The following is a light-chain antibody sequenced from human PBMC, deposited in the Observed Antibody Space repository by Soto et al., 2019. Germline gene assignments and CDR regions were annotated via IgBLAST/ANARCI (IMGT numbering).Light chain of an antibody. V-gene: IGKV3-11*01. CDR1: QSVSRF. J-gene: IGKJ4*01. CDR3: HQRSNWPLT. Sequence: EIVLTQSPATLSLSPGEGAALSCRASQSVSRFLAWYQQKPGQAPRLLIYGASNRATGIPTRFSGSGSGTDFTLTISSLEAEDFALYYCHQRSNWPLTFGGGTQV. CDR2: GAS.